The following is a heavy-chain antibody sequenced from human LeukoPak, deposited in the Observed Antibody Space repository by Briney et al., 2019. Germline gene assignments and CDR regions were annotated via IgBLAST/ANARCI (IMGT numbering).Heavy chain of an antibody. CDR2: IYYSGST. Sequence: SETLSLTCTVSGGSISSSSYYWGWIRQPPGKGLEWIGSIYYSGSTYYNPSLKSRVTLSVDTSKNQFSLRLSSVTAADTAVYYCARLPGIFCSGGSCYQLWGQGTLVTVSS. D-gene: IGHD2-15*01. J-gene: IGHJ4*02. CDR3: ARLPGIFCSGGSCYQL. CDR1: GGSISSSSYY. V-gene: IGHV4-39*07.